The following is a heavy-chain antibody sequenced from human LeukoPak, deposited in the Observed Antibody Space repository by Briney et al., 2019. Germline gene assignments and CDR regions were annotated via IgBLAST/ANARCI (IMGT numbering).Heavy chain of an antibody. CDR3: VRQSTGLDY. J-gene: IGHJ4*02. CDR1: GFTFSTHT. Sequence: GGSLRLSCAPSGFTFSTHTMHWVRQAPGKGLEWVAVIEADGRNKFHAESVGGRFTISRDNSRNTLYLQLDSLRSEDTAVYYCVRQSTGLDYWGQGTLVTVSS. CDR2: IEADGRNK. V-gene: IGHV3-30*04. D-gene: IGHD5/OR15-5a*01.